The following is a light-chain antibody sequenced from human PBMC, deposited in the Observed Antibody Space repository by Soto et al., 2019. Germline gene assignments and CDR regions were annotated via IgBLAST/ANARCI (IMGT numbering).Light chain of an antibody. CDR1: SSDVGGYNY. CDR2: EVS. J-gene: IGLJ1*01. Sequence: QSAPTQPASVSGSPGQSISISCTGTSSDVGGYNYVSWYQQHPGKAPKLMIYEVSSRPSGVSNRFSGSKSGNTASLTISGLQAEDEADYYCSSYAGSTSFSVFGTGTKLTVL. CDR3: SSYAGSTSFSV. V-gene: IGLV2-14*01.